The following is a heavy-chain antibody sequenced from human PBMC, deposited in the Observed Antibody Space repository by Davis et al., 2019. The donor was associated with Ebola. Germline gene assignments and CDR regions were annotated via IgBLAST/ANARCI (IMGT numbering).Heavy chain of an antibody. CDR1: GYTFTSYD. CDR2: MNPNSGNT. CDR3: ARGGSASTVPFYYYYGMDV. Sequence: ASVKVSCKASGYTFTSYDINWVRQATGQGLEWMGWMNPNSGNTGYAQKFQGRVTMTRNTSISTAYMELSSLRSEDTAVYYCARGGSASTVPFYYYYGMDVWGQGTTVTVPS. D-gene: IGHD3-10*01. J-gene: IGHJ6*02. V-gene: IGHV1-8*01.